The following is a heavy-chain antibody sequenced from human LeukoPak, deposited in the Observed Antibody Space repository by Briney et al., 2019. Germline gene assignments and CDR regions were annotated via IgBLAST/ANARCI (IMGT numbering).Heavy chain of an antibody. J-gene: IGHJ4*02. Sequence: SETLSLTCTVSGGAISSSSYYWGWIRQPPGKGLEWIGSIYYSGSTYYNPSLRSRVTISIDTSKNQFSLTLKSVTAADPALYYCARDDYGPFDYWGQGTPVTVSS. CDR3: ARDDYGPFDY. CDR2: IYYSGST. CDR1: GGAISSSSYY. D-gene: IGHD4-17*01. V-gene: IGHV4-39*07.